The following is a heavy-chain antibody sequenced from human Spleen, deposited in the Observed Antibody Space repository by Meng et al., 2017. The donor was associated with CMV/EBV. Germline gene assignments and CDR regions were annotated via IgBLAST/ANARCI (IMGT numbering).Heavy chain of an antibody. D-gene: IGHD3-3*01. Sequence: GESLKISCAASGFSFGSYAMHWVRQAPGKGLEWVAVIWYDGGNQYYAESVKGRFTISRDNSKNTLDLQMSRLRLDDTAVYYCATLPFFGFWSGYYVDYWGQGTLVTVSS. V-gene: IGHV3-30*04. CDR1: GFSFGSYA. CDR2: IWYDGGNQ. J-gene: IGHJ4*02. CDR3: ATLPFFGFWSGYYVDY.